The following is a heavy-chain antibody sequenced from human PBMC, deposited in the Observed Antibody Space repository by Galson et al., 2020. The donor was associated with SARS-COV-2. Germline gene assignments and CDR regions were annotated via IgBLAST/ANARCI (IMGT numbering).Heavy chain of an antibody. Sequence: SETLSLTCTVSGGSISSYYWSWIRQPPGKGLEWIGYIYYSGSTNYNPSLKSRVTRSVDTSKNQFSLKLSSVTAADTAVYYCASEGHLVGDAFDIWGQGTMVTVSS. J-gene: IGHJ3*02. CDR1: GGSISSYY. V-gene: IGHV4-59*01. CDR3: ASEGHLVGDAFDI. CDR2: IYYSGST. D-gene: IGHD2-2*01.